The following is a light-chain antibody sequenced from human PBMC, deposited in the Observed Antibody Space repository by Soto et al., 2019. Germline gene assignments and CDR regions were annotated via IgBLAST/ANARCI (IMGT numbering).Light chain of an antibody. Sequence: DIQMTQSPSSLSASVGDRVTITCRASQGISNNLDWFQQKPVKAPKSLIYAATRLHGGVPSRFSGSGSGTDFSLTISSLQPEDFATYYCKQYKSYPYTFGQGTRLEIK. J-gene: IGKJ2*01. CDR3: KQYKSYPYT. CDR2: AAT. CDR1: QGISNN. V-gene: IGKV1-16*01.